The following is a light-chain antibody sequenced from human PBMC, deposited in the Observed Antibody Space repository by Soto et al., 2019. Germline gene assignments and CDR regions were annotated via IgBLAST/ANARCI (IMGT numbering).Light chain of an antibody. CDR3: SSYTSSSTRV. J-gene: IGLJ3*02. V-gene: IGLV2-14*01. CDR1: SSDVGGYNY. Sequence: QSALTQPASVSGSPGPSITISCTGTSSDVGGYNYVSWYQQHPGKAPKLMIYEVSNRPSGVSNRFSGSKSGNTASLTISGLQAEDEADYYCSSYTSSSTRVFGVGTKLTVL. CDR2: EVS.